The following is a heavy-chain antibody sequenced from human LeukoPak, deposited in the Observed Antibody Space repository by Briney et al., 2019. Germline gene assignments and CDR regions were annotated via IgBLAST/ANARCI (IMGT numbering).Heavy chain of an antibody. CDR3: ARVVYYYDSSGYQNAEYFQH. Sequence: ASVKVSCKASGYTFTGYYMHWVRQAPGQGLEWMGWINPNSGGTNYAQKFQGRVTMTRDTSISTAYMELSRLRSDDTAMYYCARVVYYYDSSGYQNAEYFQHWGQGTLVTVSS. D-gene: IGHD3-22*01. CDR2: INPNSGGT. CDR1: GYTFTGYY. V-gene: IGHV1-2*02. J-gene: IGHJ1*01.